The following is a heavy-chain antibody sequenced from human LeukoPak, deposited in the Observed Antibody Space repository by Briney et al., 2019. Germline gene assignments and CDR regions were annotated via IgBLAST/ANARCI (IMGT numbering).Heavy chain of an antibody. Sequence: ASVKVSCTASGYTFTNYYFHWVRQAPGQGLEWMGVINPNGGSTIYAQRFQGRVTMTRDMSTSRVYMALSSLRCEDTAVYYCASSNYYDTSGTFDYWGQGTLVTVSS. CDR1: GYTFTNYY. CDR3: ASSNYYDTSGTFDY. V-gene: IGHV1-46*01. CDR2: INPNGGST. J-gene: IGHJ4*02. D-gene: IGHD3-22*01.